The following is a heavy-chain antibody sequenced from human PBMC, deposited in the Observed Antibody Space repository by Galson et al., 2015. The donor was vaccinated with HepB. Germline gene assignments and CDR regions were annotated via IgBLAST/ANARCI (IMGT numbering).Heavy chain of an antibody. Sequence: SLRLSCAPSGFTFSSYAMSWVRQTPGRGLEWVSTISASGATTFYADSVKGRFTISRDNSKNTLYLQLNSLRAEDTALYYCAKGDCGGTGCYITSSPYYYGMDVGGQGTPVTASS. CDR3: AKGDCGGTGCYITSSPYYYGMDV. D-gene: IGHD2-2*02. CDR2: ISASGATT. CDR1: GFTFSSYA. V-gene: IGHV3-23*01. J-gene: IGHJ6*02.